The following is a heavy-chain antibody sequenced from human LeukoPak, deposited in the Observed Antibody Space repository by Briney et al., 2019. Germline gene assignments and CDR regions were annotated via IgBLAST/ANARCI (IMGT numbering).Heavy chain of an antibody. CDR3: ARDRLAYYYGSAIDY. CDR1: GYTFTNYD. J-gene: IGHJ4*02. Sequence: ASVKVSCKASGYTFTNYDINWVRQAPGQGLEWMGWISTYNGNTNYAQKLQGRVTMTRDTSISTAYMELSRLRSDDTAVYYCARDRLAYYYGSAIDYWGQGTLVTVSS. V-gene: IGHV1-18*01. CDR2: ISTYNGNT. D-gene: IGHD3-10*01.